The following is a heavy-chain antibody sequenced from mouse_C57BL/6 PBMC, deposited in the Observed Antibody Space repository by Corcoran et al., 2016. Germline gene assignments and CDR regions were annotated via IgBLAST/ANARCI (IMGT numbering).Heavy chain of an antibody. D-gene: IGHD1-1*01. Sequence: QVQLQQSGAELVKPGASVKISCKASGYAFSSYWMNWVKLRPGKGLEWIGQIYPGDGDTNYNGKFKGKATLTADKSSSTAYMQLSSLTSEDSAVYFCARDYYGSSSDWYCDVWGTGTTVTVSS. CDR1: GYAFSSYW. V-gene: IGHV1-80*01. J-gene: IGHJ1*03. CDR3: ARDYYGSSSDWYCDV. CDR2: IYPGDGDT.